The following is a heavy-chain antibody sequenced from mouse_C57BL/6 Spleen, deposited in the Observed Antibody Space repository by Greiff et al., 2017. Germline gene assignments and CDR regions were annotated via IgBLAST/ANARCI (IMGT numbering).Heavy chain of an antibody. Sequence: QVQLQQPGAELVKPGASVKLSCKASGYTFTSYWMQWVKQRPGQGLEWIGEIDPSDSYTNYNQKFKGKATLTVDTSSSTAYMQLSSLTSEDSAVYYCARSGDGKDAYWGQGTLVTVSA. CDR1: GYTFTSYW. D-gene: IGHD2-1*01. CDR3: ARSGDGKDAY. CDR2: IDPSDSYT. J-gene: IGHJ3*01. V-gene: IGHV1-50*01.